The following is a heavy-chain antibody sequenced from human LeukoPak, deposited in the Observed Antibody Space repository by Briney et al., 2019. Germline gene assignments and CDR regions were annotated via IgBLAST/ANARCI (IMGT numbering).Heavy chain of an antibody. D-gene: IGHD6-19*01. CDR1: GGSFSGYY. CDR3: ARGTLYRGWSYYLDF. Sequence: SETLSLTCAVYGGSFSGYYWSWIRQPPGKGLEWIGEINHSGSTNYNPSLKSRVTISVDTSKNQFSLKLSSVTAADTAMYYCARGTLYRGWSYYLDFWGQGSQVTVSS. V-gene: IGHV4-34*01. J-gene: IGHJ4*02. CDR2: INHSGST.